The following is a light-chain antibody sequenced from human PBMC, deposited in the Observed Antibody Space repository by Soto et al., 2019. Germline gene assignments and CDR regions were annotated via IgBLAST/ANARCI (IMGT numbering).Light chain of an antibody. Sequence: DIPMTQSPSSLSASVGDRVTITCRASQNITSYLNWFQQTPGKAPNLLIYAASNLQSGVPSRFSGSGFGTNFALTISSLQPEDFAIYFCQQSFSLPRTFGLGTKVDIK. CDR3: QQSFSLPRT. CDR2: AAS. CDR1: QNITSY. V-gene: IGKV1-39*01. J-gene: IGKJ1*01.